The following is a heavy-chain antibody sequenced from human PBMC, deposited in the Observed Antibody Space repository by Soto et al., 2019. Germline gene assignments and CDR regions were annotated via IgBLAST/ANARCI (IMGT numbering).Heavy chain of an antibody. CDR3: ATDPGGGGY. CDR1: GFTVSNNY. J-gene: IGHJ4*02. CDR2: IYSGGYT. Sequence: EVQLVESGGGLIQPGGSLRLSCAVSGFTVSNNYMSWVRQAPGKGLEGVSVIYSGGYTAYGDSVKGRFTIPRDNSKRTLFPQMNRPGAEGRGVYYGATDPGGGGYWGQGTLVTVSS. D-gene: IGHD3-10*01. V-gene: IGHV3-53*01.